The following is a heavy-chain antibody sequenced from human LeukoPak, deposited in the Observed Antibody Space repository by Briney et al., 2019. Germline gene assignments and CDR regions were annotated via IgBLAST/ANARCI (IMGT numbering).Heavy chain of an antibody. CDR3: ARDNYYDSSGYYLSWFDP. D-gene: IGHD3-22*01. Sequence: SETLSLTCTVSGGSISNYYWSWIRQPAGKGLEWIGRIYTIGNTNYNPSLKSRVTVSLDTSKNQFSLKLSSVTAADTAVYYCARDNYYDSSGYYLSWFDPWGQGTLVTVSS. CDR1: GGSISNYY. J-gene: IGHJ5*02. CDR2: IYTIGNT. V-gene: IGHV4-4*07.